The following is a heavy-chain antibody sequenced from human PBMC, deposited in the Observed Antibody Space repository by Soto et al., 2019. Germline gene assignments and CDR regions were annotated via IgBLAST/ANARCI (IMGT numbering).Heavy chain of an antibody. CDR3: ARGGGGSSTSCYNWAGYYYYGMDV. D-gene: IGHD2-2*02. Sequence: ASVKVSCKASGGTFSSYAISWVRQAPGQGLEWMGGIIPILGIANYAQKFQGRVTITADKSTSTAYMELSSLRSEDTAVYYCARGGGGSSTSCYNWAGYYYYGMDVWGQGTTVTVSS. V-gene: IGHV1-69*10. J-gene: IGHJ6*02. CDR1: GGTFSSYA. CDR2: IIPILGIA.